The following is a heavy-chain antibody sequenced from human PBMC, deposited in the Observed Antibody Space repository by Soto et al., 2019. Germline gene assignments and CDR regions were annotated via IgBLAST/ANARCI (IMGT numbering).Heavy chain of an antibody. V-gene: IGHV3-7*04. CDR1: GFTFSSYW. Sequence: GGSLRLSCAASGFTFSSYWMSWVRQAPGKGLEWVANIKQDGSEKYYVDSVKGRSTISRDNAKNSLYLQMNSLRAEDTAVYYCARVALIVVVPAASCFDYWGQGTLVTVSS. J-gene: IGHJ4*02. D-gene: IGHD2-2*01. CDR3: ARVALIVVVPAASCFDY. CDR2: IKQDGSEK.